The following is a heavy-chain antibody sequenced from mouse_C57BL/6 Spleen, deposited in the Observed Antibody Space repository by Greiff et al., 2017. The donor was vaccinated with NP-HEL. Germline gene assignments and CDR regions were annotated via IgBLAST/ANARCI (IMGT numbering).Heavy chain of an antibody. J-gene: IGHJ1*03. V-gene: IGHV1-55*01. CDR1: GYTFTSYW. Sequence: QVQLQQPGAELVKPGASVKMSCKASGYTFTSYWITWVKQRPGQGLEWIGDIYPGSGSTNYNEKFKSKATLTVDTSSSTAYMQLSSLTSEDSAVYYCARYWDYDGYFDVWGTGTTVTVSP. D-gene: IGHD2-4*01. CDR2: IYPGSGST. CDR3: ARYWDYDGYFDV.